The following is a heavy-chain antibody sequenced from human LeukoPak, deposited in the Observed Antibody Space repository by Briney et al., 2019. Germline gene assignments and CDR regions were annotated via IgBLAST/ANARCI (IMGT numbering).Heavy chain of an antibody. CDR1: GFTFSSYG. D-gene: IGHD3-10*01. CDR3: AKGPDLGSGSYFFDY. Sequence: GGSLRLSCAASGFTFSSYGMHWVRQAPGKGLEWVAFIRYDGSNKYYAYSVKGRFTISRDNSKNTLYLQMNSLRAEDTAVYYCAKGPDLGSGSYFFDYWGQGTLVTVSS. V-gene: IGHV3-30*02. CDR2: IRYDGSNK. J-gene: IGHJ4*02.